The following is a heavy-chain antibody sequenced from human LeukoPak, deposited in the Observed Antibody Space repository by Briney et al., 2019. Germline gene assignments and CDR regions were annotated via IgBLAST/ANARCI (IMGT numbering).Heavy chain of an antibody. V-gene: IGHV1-2*02. CDR1: GYTFTGYY. D-gene: IGHD6-13*01. CDR3: ARGTDHIAAAGN. Sequence: ASVKVSCKASGYTFTGYYMHWVRQAPGQGLEWMGWINPNSGGTNYARKFQGRVTMTRDTSISTAYMELSRLRSDDTAVYYCARGTDHIAAAGNWGQGTLVTVSS. J-gene: IGHJ4*02. CDR2: INPNSGGT.